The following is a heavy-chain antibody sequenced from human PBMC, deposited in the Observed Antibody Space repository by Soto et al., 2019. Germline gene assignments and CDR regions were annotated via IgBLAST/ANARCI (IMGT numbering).Heavy chain of an antibody. D-gene: IGHD3-10*01. CDR1: GASIITDNW. J-gene: IGHJ4*02. CDR3: PRACAPSTLRGVVIN. V-gene: IGHV4-4*02. CDR2: TYHSGNT. Sequence: KTSESLSLTCALSGASIITDNWWSWVRQPPGKEMEWIGETYHSGNTNFNPSVKSRVTISVDTSKNQFSLPVTSVTAAATAIYYCPRACAPSTLRGVVINWRQGILGTVSS.